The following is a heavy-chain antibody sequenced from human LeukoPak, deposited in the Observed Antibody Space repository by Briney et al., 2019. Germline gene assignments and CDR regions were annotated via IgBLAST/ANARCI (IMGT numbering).Heavy chain of an antibody. D-gene: IGHD2-2*02. J-gene: IGHJ4*02. V-gene: IGHV1-18*01. Sequence: VASVKVSCKASGYTFTSYGISWVRQAPGQGLEWMGWISAYNGNTNYAQKLQGRVTMTTDISTSTAYMELRSLRSDDTAVYYCARVGVGVPAAISVTTSYYFDYWGQGTLVTVSS. CDR2: ISAYNGNT. CDR3: ARVGVGVPAAISVTTSYYFDY. CDR1: GYTFTSYG.